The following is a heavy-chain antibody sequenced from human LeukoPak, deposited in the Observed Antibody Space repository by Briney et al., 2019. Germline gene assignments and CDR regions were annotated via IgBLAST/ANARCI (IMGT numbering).Heavy chain of an antibody. D-gene: IGHD3-3*01. CDR3: AKVRPTFGVVIIQAFDY. Sequence: GGSLRLSCAASGFTFSSYAMSWVRQAPGKGLEWVSTISGSGGSTYYADSVKGRFTISRDNSKNTLYLQMNSLRAEDTAVYYCAKVRPTFGVVIIQAFDYWGQGTLVTVSS. CDR1: GFTFSSYA. J-gene: IGHJ4*02. CDR2: ISGSGGST. V-gene: IGHV3-23*01.